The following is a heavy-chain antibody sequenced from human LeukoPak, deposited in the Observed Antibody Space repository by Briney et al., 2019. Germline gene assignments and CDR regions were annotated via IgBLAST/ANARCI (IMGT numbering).Heavy chain of an antibody. V-gene: IGHV4-4*07. CDR3: ASSSLQGYDAFDI. Sequence: PSETLSLTCTVSGGSISSYYWSWIRQPDGKGLEWIGRIYTSGSTNYNPSLKSRVTMSVDTSKNQFSLKLSSVSAADTAVYYCASSSLQGYDAFDIWGQGTMVTVSS. D-gene: IGHD6-13*01. CDR2: IYTSGST. CDR1: GGSISSYY. J-gene: IGHJ3*02.